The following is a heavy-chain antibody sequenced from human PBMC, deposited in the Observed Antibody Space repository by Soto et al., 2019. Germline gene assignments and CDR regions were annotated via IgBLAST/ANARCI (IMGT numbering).Heavy chain of an antibody. CDR2: INHSGST. V-gene: IGHV4-34*01. J-gene: IGHJ5*02. CDR1: GGSFSGYY. Sequence: PSETLSLTCAVYGGSFSGYYWSWIRQPPGKGLEWIGEINHSGSTNYNPSLKSRVTISVDTSKNQFSLKLSSVTAADTAVYYCGRGATYYDFWSGYYPRAQYNWFDPWGQGTLVTVSS. D-gene: IGHD3-3*01. CDR3: GRGATYYDFWSGYYPRAQYNWFDP.